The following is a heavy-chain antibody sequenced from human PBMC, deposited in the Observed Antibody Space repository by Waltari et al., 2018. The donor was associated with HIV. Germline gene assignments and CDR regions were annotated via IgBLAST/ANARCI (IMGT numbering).Heavy chain of an antibody. J-gene: IGHJ6*02. Sequence: QVRLVESGGGVVQPERSLRLSCLVSGCIFRSYAMHWLRQAPGIGFGWVAFILYEYQKNCYADCCKGRLTIPRNMSRVTLYLQMDRRRAEDTARYYCARDGEFGRSVNHFYNMDVWGQGTTVTVSS. CDR3: ARDGEFGRSVNHFYNMDV. CDR2: ILYEYQKN. D-gene: IGHD3-10*01. CDR1: GCIFRSYA. V-gene: IGHV3-30*01.